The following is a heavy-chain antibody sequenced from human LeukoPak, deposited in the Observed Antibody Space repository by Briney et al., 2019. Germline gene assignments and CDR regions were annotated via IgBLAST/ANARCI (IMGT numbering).Heavy chain of an antibody. J-gene: IGHJ5*02. D-gene: IGHD6-13*01. CDR2: FYYSGST. Sequence: ETLSLTCTVSGGSISSSSYYWGWIRQPPGKGLEWIGSFYYSGSTYYNPSLKSRVTISVDTSKNQFSLKLSSVTAADTAVYYCARQGQQNWFDPWGQGTLVTVSS. V-gene: IGHV4-39*01. CDR1: GGSISSSSYY. CDR3: ARQGQQNWFDP.